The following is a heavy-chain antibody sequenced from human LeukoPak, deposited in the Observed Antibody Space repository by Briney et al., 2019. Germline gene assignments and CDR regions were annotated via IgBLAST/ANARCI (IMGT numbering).Heavy chain of an antibody. CDR2: INAGNGNT. V-gene: IGHV1-3*01. CDR3: ARDSGTGWAPVAFDI. Sequence: ASVKVSCKASEYTFTSYAMHWVRQAPGQRLEWMGWINAGNGNTKYSQKFQGRVTITRDTSASTAYMELSSLRSEDTAVYYCARDSGTGWAPVAFDIWGQGTMVTVSS. J-gene: IGHJ3*02. CDR1: EYTFTSYA. D-gene: IGHD2-8*02.